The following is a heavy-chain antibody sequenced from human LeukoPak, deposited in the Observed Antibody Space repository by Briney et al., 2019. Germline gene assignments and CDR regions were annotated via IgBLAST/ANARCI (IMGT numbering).Heavy chain of an antibody. CDR2: ISYDGSSK. V-gene: IGHV3-30*18. Sequence: GGSLRLSCAASGFTFSSYGMHWVRQAPGKGLEWVAVISYDGSSKYYADSVKGRFTISRDNSKNTPYLQMNSLRAEDTAVYYCAKDRSGAGYNFNYWGQGTLVTVSS. CDR3: AKDRSGAGYNFNY. J-gene: IGHJ4*02. CDR1: GFTFSSYG. D-gene: IGHD5-24*01.